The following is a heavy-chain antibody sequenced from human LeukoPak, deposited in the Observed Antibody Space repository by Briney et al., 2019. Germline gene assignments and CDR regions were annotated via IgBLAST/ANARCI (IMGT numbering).Heavy chain of an antibody. V-gene: IGHV4-59*01. J-gene: IGHJ4*02. CDR1: GGSFSGCY. CDR3: ARVVDTAMAAEYYFDY. CDR2: IYYSGST. Sequence: PSETLSLTCAVYGGSFSGCYWSWIRQPPGKGLEWIGYIYYSGSTNYNPSLKSRVTISVDTSKNQFSLKLSSVTAADTAVYYCARVVDTAMAAEYYFDYWGQGTLVTVSS. D-gene: IGHD5-18*01.